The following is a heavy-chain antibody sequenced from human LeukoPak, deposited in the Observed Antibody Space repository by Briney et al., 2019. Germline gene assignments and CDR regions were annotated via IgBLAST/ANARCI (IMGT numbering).Heavy chain of an antibody. CDR1: GGSFSGYC. CDR2: INHSGST. V-gene: IGHV4-34*01. D-gene: IGHD1-26*01. J-gene: IGHJ4*02. Sequence: SETLSLTCAVYGGSFSGYCWSWIRQPPGKGLEWIGEINHSGSTNYNPSLKSRVTISVDTSKNQFSLKLSSVTAADTAVYYCARARIVGATLDYWGQGTLVTVSS. CDR3: ARARIVGATLDY.